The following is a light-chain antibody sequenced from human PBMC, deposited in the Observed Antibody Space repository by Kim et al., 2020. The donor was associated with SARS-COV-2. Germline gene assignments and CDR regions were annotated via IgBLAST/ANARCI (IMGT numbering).Light chain of an antibody. CDR3: HSYDSSLSVI. Sequence: GQRVTISCTGSSSNIGAGHDVHWYQQLPGTAPKLLIYGTTNRPSGVPDRFSGSKSGTSASLAITGLQADDEADYYCHSYDSSLSVIFGGGTQLTVL. J-gene: IGLJ2*01. V-gene: IGLV1-40*01. CDR1: SSNIGAGHD. CDR2: GTT.